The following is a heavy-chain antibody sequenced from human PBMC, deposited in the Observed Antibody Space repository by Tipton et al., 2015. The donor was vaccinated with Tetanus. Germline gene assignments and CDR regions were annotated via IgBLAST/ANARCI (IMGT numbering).Heavy chain of an antibody. J-gene: IGHJ4*02. CDR2: IKSNSDGGTT. CDR1: GITFSNAW. Sequence: SLRLSCAASGITFSNAWMNWVRQAPGKGLERVGRIKSNSDGGTTNYAAPVKGRSTISRDDSKNTLYLQMNSPKTEDTAVYYCTTASIGVTGNRVDYWGQGTLVTVSS. V-gene: IGHV3-15*06. CDR3: TTASIGVTGNRVDY. D-gene: IGHD6-19*01.